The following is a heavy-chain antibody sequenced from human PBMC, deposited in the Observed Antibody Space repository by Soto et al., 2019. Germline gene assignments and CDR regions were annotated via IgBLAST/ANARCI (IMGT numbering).Heavy chain of an antibody. Sequence: PSETLSLTCTVSGGSVSTGSYDWSWIRQPPGKGLEWIGKIFFTGSAHYNPSLRNRVTMSVDTSKDQFSLTLTSVTAADTAVYYCARDGHGMGVWGQGTTVTVSS. CDR1: GGSVSTGSYD. J-gene: IGHJ6*02. CDR2: IFFTGSA. V-gene: IGHV4-61*01. CDR3: ARDGHGMGV.